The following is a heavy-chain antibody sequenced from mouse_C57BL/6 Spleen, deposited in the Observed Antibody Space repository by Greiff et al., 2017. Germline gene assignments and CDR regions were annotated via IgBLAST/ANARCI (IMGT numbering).Heavy chain of an antibody. CDR3: ARHGYYYGSSYPYAMDY. J-gene: IGHJ4*01. CDR1: GFTFSDYG. Sequence: EVNVVESGGGLVQPGGSLKLSCAASGFTFSDYGMAWVRQAPRKGPEWVAFISNLAYSIYYADTVTGRFTISRENAKNTLYLEMSSLRSEDTAMYYCARHGYYYGSSYPYAMDYWGQGTSVTVSS. V-gene: IGHV5-15*01. D-gene: IGHD1-1*01. CDR2: ISNLAYSI.